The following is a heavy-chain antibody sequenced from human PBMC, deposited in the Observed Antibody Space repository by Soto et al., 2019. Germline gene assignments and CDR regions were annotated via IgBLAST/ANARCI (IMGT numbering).Heavy chain of an antibody. Sequence: PSQTLSLTFAISGYSVSSNSAALNWISQSPSRGLECLVRTYYRSKWYNDYAVSVKSRITINPDTSKNQFSLQLNSVTPEDTAVYYCARDNIGQWLKNGMDVWGQGTTVTVSS. CDR3: ARDNIGQWLKNGMDV. J-gene: IGHJ6*02. CDR2: TYYRSKWYN. V-gene: IGHV6-1*01. D-gene: IGHD6-19*01. CDR1: GYSVSSNSAA.